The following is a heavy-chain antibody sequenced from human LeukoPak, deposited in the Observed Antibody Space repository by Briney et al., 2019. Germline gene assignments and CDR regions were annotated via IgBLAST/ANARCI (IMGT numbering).Heavy chain of an antibody. Sequence: PGGSLRLSCEVSGFTFTDYSMHWVRQAPGKGLEWVSSITSTSRTIFYADSVKGRFTISRDKSKNTVYLQMNSLRAEDTAVYYCAKERGYGYNHIDYWGQGTLVTVSS. J-gene: IGHJ4*02. CDR1: GFTFTDYS. CDR2: ITSTSRTI. V-gene: IGHV3-23*01. D-gene: IGHD5-24*01. CDR3: AKERGYGYNHIDY.